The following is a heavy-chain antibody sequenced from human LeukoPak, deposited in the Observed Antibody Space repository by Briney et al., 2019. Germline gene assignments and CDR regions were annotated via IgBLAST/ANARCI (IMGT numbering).Heavy chain of an antibody. J-gene: IGHJ4*02. CDR3: AKDASGDLSSFDY. V-gene: IGHV3-23*01. CDR2: ISGSGGST. CDR1: GFTCSSYA. Sequence: GGSLRLSCVASGFTCSSYAMSWVRQAPGKGLEWVSGISGSGGSTYHADSARGRLTVSRDNSKNTLYLQMNSLRAEDTAVYYCAKDASGDLSSFDYWGQGTLVTVSS. D-gene: IGHD2-21*02.